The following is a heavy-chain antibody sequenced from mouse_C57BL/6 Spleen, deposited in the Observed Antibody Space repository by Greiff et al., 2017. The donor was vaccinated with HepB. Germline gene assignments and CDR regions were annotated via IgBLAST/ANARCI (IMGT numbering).Heavy chain of an antibody. CDR3: ARPYYYGSTYWYFDV. J-gene: IGHJ1*03. D-gene: IGHD1-1*01. CDR1: GYTFTSYW. Sequence: QVQLKQPGAELVMPGASVKLSCKASGYTFTSYWMHWVTQRPGQGLEWIGEIDPSDSYTNYNQKFKGKSTLTVDNSSSTAYMQLSSLTSEDSAVYYCARPYYYGSTYWYFDVWGTGTTVTVSS. CDR2: IDPSDSYT. V-gene: IGHV1-69*01.